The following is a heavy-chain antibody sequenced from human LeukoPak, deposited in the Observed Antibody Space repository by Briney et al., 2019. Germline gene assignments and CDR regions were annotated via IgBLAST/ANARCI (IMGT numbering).Heavy chain of an antibody. Sequence: GGSLRSPVAVFGFTVPNNYSAWGRQAPGKGLEWVSVIYSGGSTYYADSVKGRFTISRDNSTYTLYLQMNSLRAEDTAVSSCVRGYGERAFDIWGQGTTVTVSS. CDR1: GFTVPNNY. J-gene: IGHJ3*02. CDR2: IYSGGST. V-gene: IGHV3-66*01. CDR3: VRGYGERAFDI. D-gene: IGHD4-17*01.